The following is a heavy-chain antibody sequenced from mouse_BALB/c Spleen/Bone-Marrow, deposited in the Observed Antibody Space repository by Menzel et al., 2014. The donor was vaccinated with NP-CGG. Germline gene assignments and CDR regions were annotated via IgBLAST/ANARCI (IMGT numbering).Heavy chain of an antibody. D-gene: IGHD2-2*01. V-gene: IGHV5-12-1*01. CDR1: GFAFSGYD. J-gene: IGHJ4*01. Sequence: EVQLVESGGGLVKPGGSLKLSCAASGFAFSGYDMSWVRQTPEKRLEWVAYISSGGINTYYPDSVKGRFTISRDNAKNTLYLQMTSLKSEDTAMYYCARQRGYAYAMDYWGQGTSVTVSS. CDR2: ISSGGINT. CDR3: ARQRGYAYAMDY.